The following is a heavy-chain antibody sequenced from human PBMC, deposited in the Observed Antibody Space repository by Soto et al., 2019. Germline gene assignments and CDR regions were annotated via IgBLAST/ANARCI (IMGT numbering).Heavy chain of an antibody. D-gene: IGHD2-8*01. CDR3: ARIDIVLATPVFDI. CDR2: IYYSGST. Sequence: SETLSLTCAVYGGSFSGYYWSWIRQPPGKGLEWIGYIYYSGSTNYNPSLKSRVTISVDTSKNQFSPKLSSVTAADTAVYYCARIDIVLATPVFDIWGQGTMVTVSS. CDR1: GGSFSGYY. J-gene: IGHJ3*02. V-gene: IGHV4-59*08.